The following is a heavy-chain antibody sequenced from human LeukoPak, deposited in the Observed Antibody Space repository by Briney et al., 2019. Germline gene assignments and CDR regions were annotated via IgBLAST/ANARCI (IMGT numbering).Heavy chain of an antibody. D-gene: IGHD1-26*01. Sequence: PGGSLRLSCAASGFTVSSNYMSWVRQAPGKGLEWVSVIYSGGSTYYADSVKGRFTISRDNSKNTLYLQMNSLRAEDTAVYYCARDFAYRRLDYWGQGTLVTVSS. CDR3: ARDFAYRRLDY. CDR2: IYSGGST. J-gene: IGHJ4*02. V-gene: IGHV3-53*01. CDR1: GFTVSSNY.